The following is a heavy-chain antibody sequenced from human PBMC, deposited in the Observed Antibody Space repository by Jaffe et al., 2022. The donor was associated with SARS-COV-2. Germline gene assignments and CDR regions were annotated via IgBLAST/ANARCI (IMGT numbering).Heavy chain of an antibody. CDR3: AREGPAHGMDV. J-gene: IGHJ6*02. Sequence: QLQLQESGPGLVKPSETLSLTCTVSGGSISSSSYYWGWIRQPPGKGLEWIGSIYYSGSTYYNPSLKSRVTISVDTSKNQFSLKLSSVTAADTAVYYCAREGPAHGMDVWGQGTTVTVSS. CDR1: GGSISSSSYY. V-gene: IGHV4-39*02. CDR2: IYYSGST.